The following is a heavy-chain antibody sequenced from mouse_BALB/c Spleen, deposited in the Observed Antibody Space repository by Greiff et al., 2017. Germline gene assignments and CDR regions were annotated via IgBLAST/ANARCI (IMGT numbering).Heavy chain of an antibody. V-gene: IGHV2-9*02. Sequence: VKLVESGPGLVAPSQSLSITCTVSGFSLTSYGVHWVRQPPGKGLEWLGVIWAGGSTNYNSALMSRLSISKDNSKSQVFLKMNSLQTDDTAMYYCARDGIRFAYWGQGTLVTVSA. CDR3: ARDGIRFAY. J-gene: IGHJ3*01. CDR1: GFSLTSYG. D-gene: IGHD2-4*01. CDR2: IWAGGST.